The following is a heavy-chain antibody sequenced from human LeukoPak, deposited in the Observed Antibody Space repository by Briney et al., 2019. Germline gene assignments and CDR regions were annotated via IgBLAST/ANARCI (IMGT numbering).Heavy chain of an antibody. V-gene: IGHV3-7*01. CDR2: IKQDGSEK. J-gene: IGHJ3*02. CDR1: GFTFSSYW. D-gene: IGHD6-19*01. Sequence: PGGSLRLSCAASGFTFSSYWMSWVRQAPGKGLEWVANIKQDGSEKYYVDSVKGRFTISRDNAKNSLYLQMNSLRAEDTAVYYCARVMLAVAGTMDDAFDIWGQGTMVTVSS. CDR3: ARVMLAVAGTMDDAFDI.